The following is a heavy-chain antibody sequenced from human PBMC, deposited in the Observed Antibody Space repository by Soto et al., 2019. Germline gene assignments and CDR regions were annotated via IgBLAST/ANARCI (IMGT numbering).Heavy chain of an antibody. J-gene: IGHJ4*02. Sequence: PSETLSLTCTVSGSSISSGGYYWSWIRQHPGKGLEWIGYIYYSGSTYYNPSLKSRVTISVDTSKNQFSLKLSSVTAADTAVYYCATHGYCSGGSCYYFDYWGQGTLVTVSS. CDR2: IYYSGST. CDR3: ATHGYCSGGSCYYFDY. V-gene: IGHV4-31*03. D-gene: IGHD2-15*01. CDR1: GSSISSGGYY.